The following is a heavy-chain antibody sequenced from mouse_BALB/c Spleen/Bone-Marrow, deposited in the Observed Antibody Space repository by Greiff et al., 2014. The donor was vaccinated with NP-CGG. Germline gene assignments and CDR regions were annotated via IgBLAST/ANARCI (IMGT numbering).Heavy chain of an antibody. CDR1: GYTFTTYY. Sequence: VQLQQSGAELVKPGTSVKLSCKASGYTFTTYYMYWVKQRPGQGLELIGEINPNNGGTNFKEKFKSKATLTVDKSSSTAYMQLSSLTSEDSAVYYCTRGRTWDFDYWGQGTTLTVSS. V-gene: IGHV1S81*02. J-gene: IGHJ2*01. CDR3: TRGRTWDFDY. D-gene: IGHD4-1*01. CDR2: INPNNGGT.